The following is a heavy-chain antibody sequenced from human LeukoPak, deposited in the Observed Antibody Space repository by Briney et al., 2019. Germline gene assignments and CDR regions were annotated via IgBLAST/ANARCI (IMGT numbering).Heavy chain of an antibody. V-gene: IGHV4-39*01. J-gene: IGHJ4*02. D-gene: IGHD2-15*01. Sequence: NPSETLSLTCTVSGGSISSSSYYWGWVRQPPGKGLDWIGSIYYSGSTYYNPSLKSRVTISVDTSKNQFSLKLSSVTAADTAVYYCARTLPRYCSGGSCYATRYFDYWGQGTLVTVSS. CDR2: IYYSGST. CDR1: GGSISSSSYY. CDR3: ARTLPRYCSGGSCYATRYFDY.